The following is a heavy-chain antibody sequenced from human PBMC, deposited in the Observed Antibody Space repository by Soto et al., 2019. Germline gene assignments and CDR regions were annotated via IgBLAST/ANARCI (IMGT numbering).Heavy chain of an antibody. J-gene: IGHJ1*01. CDR3: ERAISLITAAPAY. CDR2: VSPYNGNA. V-gene: IGHV1-18*04. D-gene: IGHD3-3*01. CDR1: GYTFSNYA. Sequence: GASVKVSCKTSGYTFSNYAISWVRQAPGQGLEWMGWVSPYNGNANYTEKFQGRVYMTTDTSTTTAYMELTSLTSDDTASYYCERAISLITAAPAYWGQGPLVTVSS.